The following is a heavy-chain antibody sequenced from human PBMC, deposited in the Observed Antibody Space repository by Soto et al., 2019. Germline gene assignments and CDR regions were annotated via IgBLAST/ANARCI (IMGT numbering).Heavy chain of an antibody. V-gene: IGHV1-46*01. Sequence: ASVKVSCKASGYTFSSYYIHWVRQAPGQGLEWMGISNPSGGSTSYAQKFQGRVTMTSDTSTNTVYMELSSLRSEDTAVYYCARVPGRNGRDVFDYWGQGTLVTVSS. J-gene: IGHJ4*02. CDR1: GYTFSSYY. D-gene: IGHD2-8*01. CDR2: SNPSGGST. CDR3: ARVPGRNGRDVFDY.